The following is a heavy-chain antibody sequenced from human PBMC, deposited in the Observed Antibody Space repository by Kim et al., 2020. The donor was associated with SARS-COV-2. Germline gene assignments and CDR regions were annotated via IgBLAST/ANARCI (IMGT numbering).Heavy chain of an antibody. V-gene: IGHV1-3*01. CDR2: INAGNGNT. D-gene: IGHD3-3*01. J-gene: IGHJ6*02. Sequence: ASVKVSCKASGYTFTSYAMHWVRQAPGQRLEWMGWINAGNGNTKYSQKFQGRVTITRDTSASTAYMELSSLRSEDTAVYYCARVGGTSSIFGVVIIGPDGIDVWGQGTTVTVSS. CDR3: ARVGGTSSIFGVVIIGPDGIDV. CDR1: GYTFTSYA.